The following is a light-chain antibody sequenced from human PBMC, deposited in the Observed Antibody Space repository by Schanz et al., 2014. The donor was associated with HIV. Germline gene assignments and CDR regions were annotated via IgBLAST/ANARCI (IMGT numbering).Light chain of an antibody. J-gene: IGLJ2*01. CDR2: DVN. CDR3: SSHAGRNSFVV. V-gene: IGLV2-8*01. Sequence: QSVLTQPPSASGSPGQSVTISCTGTSSDVGGYNYVSWYQQYPGKAPKLIIYDVNNRPSGVSNRFSGSKSGNTASLTISGLQAEDEADYYCSSHAGRNSFVVFGGGTKLTVL. CDR1: SSDVGGYNY.